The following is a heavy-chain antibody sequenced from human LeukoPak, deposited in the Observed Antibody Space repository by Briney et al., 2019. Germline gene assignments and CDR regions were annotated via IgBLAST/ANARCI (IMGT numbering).Heavy chain of an antibody. CDR3: ARDSTCYDSSGYVY. D-gene: IGHD3-22*01. J-gene: IGHJ4*02. CDR1: GFTFSSYS. Sequence: PGGSLRLSCAASGFTFSSYSMNWVRQAPGKGLEWVSSISSSSSYIYYADSVKGRFTISRDNAKNSLYLQMNSLRAEDTAVYYCARDSTCYDSSGYVYWGQGTLVTVSS. V-gene: IGHV3-21*01. CDR2: ISSSSSYI.